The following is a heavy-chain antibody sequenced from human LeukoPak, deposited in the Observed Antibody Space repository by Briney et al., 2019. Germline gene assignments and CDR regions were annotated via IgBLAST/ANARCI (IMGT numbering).Heavy chain of an antibody. V-gene: IGHV3-48*02. D-gene: IGHD3-3*01. CDR3: AKDRGFLEWLLFPFDY. CDR1: GFSFSTYT. CDR2: ISDSSSTI. J-gene: IGHJ4*02. Sequence: GGSLRLSCAASGFSFSTYTMKWVRQAPGKGLEWVSYISDSSSTIYYADSVKGRFTISRDNVKSTLYLQMNSLRDEDTAVYYCAKDRGFLEWLLFPFDYWGQGTLVTVSS.